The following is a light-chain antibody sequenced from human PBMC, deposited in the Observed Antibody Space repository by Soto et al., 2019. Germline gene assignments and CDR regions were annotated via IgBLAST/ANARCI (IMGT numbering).Light chain of an antibody. Sequence: VLTQPAPVSGSPGQSITISCTGTSSDIGGYNSVSWYQQHPRKAPKLMIYEVTNRPSGISNRFSGSKSGNTASLTISGLQAEDEADYYCSSYTRGNTYVFGTGTKVTVL. CDR3: SSYTRGNTYV. V-gene: IGLV2-14*01. CDR2: EVT. J-gene: IGLJ1*01. CDR1: SSDIGGYNS.